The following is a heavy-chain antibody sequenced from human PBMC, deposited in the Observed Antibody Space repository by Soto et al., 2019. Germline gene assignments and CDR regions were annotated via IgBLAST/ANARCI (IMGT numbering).Heavy chain of an antibody. CDR1: GFTFSSYA. CDR2: ISYDGSNK. J-gene: IGHJ4*02. V-gene: IGHV3-30-3*01. CDR3: ARDVLYASSGYFDY. Sequence: PGGSLRLSCAASGFTFSSYAMHWVRQAPGKGLEWVAVISYDGSNKYYADSVKGRFTISRDNSKNTLYLQMNSLRAEDTAVYYCARDVLYASSGYFDYWGQGTLVTVSS. D-gene: IGHD3-22*01.